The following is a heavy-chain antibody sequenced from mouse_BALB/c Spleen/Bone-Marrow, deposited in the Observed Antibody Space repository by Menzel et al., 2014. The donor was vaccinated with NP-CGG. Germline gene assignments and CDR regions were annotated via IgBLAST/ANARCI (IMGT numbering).Heavy chain of an antibody. Sequence: QVQLKRSGPGLVAPSQSLSITCTVSGFSLTSYGVHWVRQPPGKGLEWLGVIWAGGSTNYNSALMSRLSISKDNSKSQVFLKMNSLQTDDTAMYYCARDYYGSLYAMDYWGQGTSVTVSS. CDR2: IWAGGST. CDR3: ARDYYGSLYAMDY. D-gene: IGHD1-1*01. J-gene: IGHJ4*01. CDR1: GFSLTSYG. V-gene: IGHV2-9*02.